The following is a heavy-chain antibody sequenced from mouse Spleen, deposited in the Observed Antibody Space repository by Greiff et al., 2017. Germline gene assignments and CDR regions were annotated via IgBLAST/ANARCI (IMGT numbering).Heavy chain of an antibody. CDR1: GYTFTDYN. D-gene: IGHD4-1*01. J-gene: IGHJ4*01. Sequence: VQLKQSGPELVKPGASVKIPCKASGYTFTDYNMDWVKQSHGKSLEWIGDINPNNGGTIYNQKFKGKATLTVDKSSSTAYMELRSLTSEDTAVYYCARGRWDVSYAMDYWGQGTSVTVSS. CDR3: ARGRWDVSYAMDY. V-gene: IGHV1-18*01. CDR2: INPNNGGT.